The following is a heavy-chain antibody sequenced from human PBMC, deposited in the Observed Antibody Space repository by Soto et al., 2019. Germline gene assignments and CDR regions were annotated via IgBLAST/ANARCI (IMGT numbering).Heavy chain of an antibody. CDR3: ATDRLPRYDFLSRCHVFFSGGDFSFHN. CDR2: ISGYNGNT. D-gene: IGHD1-26*01. CDR1: GYSFNTYG. J-gene: IGHJ4*02. V-gene: IGHV1-18*01. Sequence: QVQLVQSGAEVKKPGASMKVSCKASGYSFNTYGINWVRQAPGQGLEWMGWISGYNGNTNFAQNFRGRVTLTTDTSTPTADVELRCLGAGGTVVAYRATDRLPRYDFLSRCHVFFSGGDFSFHNWRQGTLVSFS.